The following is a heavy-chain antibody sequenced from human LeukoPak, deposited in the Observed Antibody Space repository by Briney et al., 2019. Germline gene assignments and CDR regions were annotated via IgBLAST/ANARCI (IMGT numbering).Heavy chain of an antibody. J-gene: IGHJ6*03. Sequence: GGSLRLSCVASGFTLDDYGMSWVRQAPGKGLEWVSGINWNGGSTGYADSVKGRFTISRDNAKNSLYLQMNSLRAEDTALYYCARAWGCSGGSCSYYYYYYMDVWGKGTTVTVSS. CDR2: INWNGGST. D-gene: IGHD2-15*01. V-gene: IGHV3-20*04. CDR3: ARAWGCSGGSCSYYYYYYMDV. CDR1: GFTLDDYG.